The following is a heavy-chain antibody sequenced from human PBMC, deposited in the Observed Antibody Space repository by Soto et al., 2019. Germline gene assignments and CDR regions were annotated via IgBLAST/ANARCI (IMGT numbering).Heavy chain of an antibody. CDR2: IDYYGST. D-gene: IGHD3-9*01. CDR3: ARYFAWPSGFDI. Sequence: QVQLQESGPGLVKPSETLSLTCTVSGGSISGYYWSWIRQPPGKRLEWIGYIDYYGSTNYNPSLKSRVTISVHTSKKQFSLNLGSVTAADTAIYYCARYFAWPSGFDIWGQGTMVTVSS. J-gene: IGHJ3*02. V-gene: IGHV4-59*01. CDR1: GGSISGYY.